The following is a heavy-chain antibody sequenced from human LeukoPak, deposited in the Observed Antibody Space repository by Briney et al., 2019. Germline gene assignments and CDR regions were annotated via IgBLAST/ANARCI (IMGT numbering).Heavy chain of an antibody. J-gene: IGHJ4*02. Sequence: SCKASGFTFTSYAMHWVRQAPGKGLEWVAVISYDGSNKYYADSVKGRFTISRDNSKNTLYLQMNSLRAEDTAVYYCARGGSGSFLFDYWGQGTLVTVSS. D-gene: IGHD1-26*01. CDR2: ISYDGSNK. CDR3: ARGGSGSFLFDY. CDR1: GFTFTSYA. V-gene: IGHV3-30-3*01.